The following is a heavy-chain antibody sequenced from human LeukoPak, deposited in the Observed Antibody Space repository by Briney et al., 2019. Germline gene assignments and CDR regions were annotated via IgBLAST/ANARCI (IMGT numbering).Heavy chain of an antibody. CDR2: ISTYNGNT. D-gene: IGHD6-19*01. CDR1: DYTFTSYG. V-gene: IGHV1-18*01. CDR3: ARVFTISSGWYRSFDY. Sequence: GASVKVSCKASDYTFTSYGITWVRQAPGQRLEWMGWISTYNGNTNYAQKFQGRVTMATDTSTSTAYMELRSLRSDDTAVYYCARVFTISSGWYRSFDYWGQGTLVTVSS. J-gene: IGHJ4*02.